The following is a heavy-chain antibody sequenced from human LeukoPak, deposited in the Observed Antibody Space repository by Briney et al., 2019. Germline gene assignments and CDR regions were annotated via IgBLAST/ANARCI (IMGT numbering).Heavy chain of an antibody. D-gene: IGHD3-9*01. J-gene: IGHJ4*02. CDR1: GGSFSGYY. V-gene: IGHV4-34*01. CDR2: INHSGST. CDR3: ANRDILTARVDY. Sequence: PSETLSLTCAVYGGSFSGYYWSWIRQPPGKGLEWIGEINHSGSTNYNPSLKSRVTISVDTSKNQFSLKLSSVTAADTAVYYCANRDILTARVDYWGQGTLVTVSS.